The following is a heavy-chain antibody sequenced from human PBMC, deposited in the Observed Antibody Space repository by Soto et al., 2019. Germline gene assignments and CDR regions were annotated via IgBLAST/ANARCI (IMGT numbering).Heavy chain of an antibody. CDR3: VRYIEGGRGPGGFFDF. J-gene: IGHJ3*01. D-gene: IGHD2-15*01. V-gene: IGHV1-18*01. CDR2: ISAYNGNT. CDR1: GYTFTSYG. Sequence: ASVKVSCKASGYTFTSYGISWVRQAPEQGLEWMGWISAYNGNTNYAQKLQGRVTMTTDTSTSTAYMELRSLRSDDTAVFYCVRYIEGGRGPGGFFDFWVKGTMVTVSS.